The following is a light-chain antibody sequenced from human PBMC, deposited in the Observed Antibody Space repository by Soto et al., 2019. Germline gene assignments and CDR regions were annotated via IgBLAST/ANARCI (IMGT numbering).Light chain of an antibody. CDR2: EVS. CDR1: SSDIGAYDY. J-gene: IGLJ2*01. CDR3: SSYTSSSTVV. V-gene: IGLV2-14*01. Sequence: QSALTQPPSASGSPGQSVIISCAGSSSDIGAYDYVSWFQQHPGKAPKLMIYEVSNRPSGVSNRFSGSKSGNTASLTISGLQAEDEADYYCSSYTSSSTVVFGGGTKLTVL.